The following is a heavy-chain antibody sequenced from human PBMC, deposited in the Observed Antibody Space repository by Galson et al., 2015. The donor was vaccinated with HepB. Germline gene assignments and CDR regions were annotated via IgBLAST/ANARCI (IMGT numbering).Heavy chain of an antibody. J-gene: IGHJ3*02. Sequence: SLRLSCAASGFTFSSYSMNWVRQAPGKGLEWVSSISSSSSYIYYADSVKGRFTISRDNAKNSLYLQMNSLRAEDTAVYYCASDLDSSGYYPTHDAFDIWGQGTMVTVSS. D-gene: IGHD3-22*01. CDR1: GFTFSSYS. CDR3: ASDLDSSGYYPTHDAFDI. CDR2: ISSSSSYI. V-gene: IGHV3-21*01.